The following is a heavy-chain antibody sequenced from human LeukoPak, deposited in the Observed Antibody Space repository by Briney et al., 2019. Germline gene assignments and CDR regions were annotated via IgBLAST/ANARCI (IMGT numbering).Heavy chain of an antibody. J-gene: IGHJ6*03. CDR1: GFTFDDYT. CDR2: ISWDGGST. V-gene: IGHV3-43*01. CDR3: AKDQPPAYYMDV. Sequence: PGGSLRLSCAAPGFTFDDYTMHWVRQAPGKGLEWVSLISWDGGSTYYADSVKGRFTISRDNSKNSLYLQMDSLRTEDTALYYCAKDQPPAYYMDVWGKGTTVTVSS.